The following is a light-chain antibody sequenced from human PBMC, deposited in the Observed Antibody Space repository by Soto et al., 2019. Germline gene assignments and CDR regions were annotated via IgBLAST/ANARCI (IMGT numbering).Light chain of an antibody. CDR2: YVT. Sequence: QSALTQPASVSGSPGQSITISCTGTSSDIGGYNYVSWYQQHPGKAPKLIINYVTNRPSGVSNRFSGSKSGNTASLTISGLHADDEGDYCCSSYTSTASYVFGTGTKLTVL. V-gene: IGLV2-14*03. CDR3: SSYTSTASYV. CDR1: SSDIGGYNY. J-gene: IGLJ1*01.